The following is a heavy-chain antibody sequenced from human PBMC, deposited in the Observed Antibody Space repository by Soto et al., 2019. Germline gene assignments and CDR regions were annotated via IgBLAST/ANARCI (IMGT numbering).Heavy chain of an antibody. CDR3: ANAAEYSSGYDAFDI. V-gene: IGHV3-23*01. D-gene: IGHD6-19*01. CDR1: GFTFSSYA. J-gene: IGHJ3*02. CDR2: ISGSGGST. Sequence: PGGSLRLSCAASGFTFSSYAMSWVRQAPGKGLEWVAAISGSGGSTYYADSVKGRFTISRDNSKNTLYLQMNSLRAEDTAVYYCANAAEYSSGYDAFDIWGQGTMVTVSS.